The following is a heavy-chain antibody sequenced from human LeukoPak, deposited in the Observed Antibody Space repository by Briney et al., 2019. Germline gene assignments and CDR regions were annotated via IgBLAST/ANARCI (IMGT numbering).Heavy chain of an antibody. D-gene: IGHD6-13*01. Sequence: GGSLRLSCAASGFTFRRYSMGLGRQASGKGMGGVSGMSGSGGSTYYADSVKGRYTISRDNSKNTLYLQMNTLRAEDTAVYYCAKVEAVWTAAGPNFDYWGQGTLVTVSS. J-gene: IGHJ4*02. CDR3: AKVEAVWTAAGPNFDY. CDR1: GFTFRRYS. CDR2: MSGSGGST. V-gene: IGHV3-23*01.